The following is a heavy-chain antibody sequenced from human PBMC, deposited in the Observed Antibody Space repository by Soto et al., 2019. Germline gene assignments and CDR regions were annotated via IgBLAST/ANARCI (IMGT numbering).Heavy chain of an antibody. CDR2: ISANNGNT. Sequence: QVRLVHSETEVKKPGASVNVSCKASGYTFTSYTISWVRQAPGQGLEWMGWISANNGNTEFAQKFQDRLTMIADTTTSTAYLELSTLRPDDTAVYYCARSLPWFDPWGQGTLVAVSS. V-gene: IGHV1-18*01. J-gene: IGHJ5*02. CDR3: ARSLPWFDP. CDR1: GYTFTSYT.